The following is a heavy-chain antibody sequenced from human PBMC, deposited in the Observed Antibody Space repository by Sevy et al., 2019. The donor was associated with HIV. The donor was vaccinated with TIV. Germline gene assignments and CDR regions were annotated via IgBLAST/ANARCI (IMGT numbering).Heavy chain of an antibody. CDR3: ARPILGVTTSTYFDS. D-gene: IGHD1-26*01. J-gene: IGHJ4*02. V-gene: IGHV3-74*01. CDR1: GFPFSTYW. CDR2: IYNDGSTT. Sequence: GGSLRLSCAASGFPFSTYWMHWVRQAPGKGLVWVSRIYNDGSTTTYADSVKGRFTISRDNSKNTLFLQMNSLRAEDTAVYYCARPILGVTTSTYFDSWGQGTLVTVSS.